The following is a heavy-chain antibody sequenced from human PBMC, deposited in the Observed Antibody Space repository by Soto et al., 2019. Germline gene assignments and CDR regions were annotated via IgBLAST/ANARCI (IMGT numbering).Heavy chain of an antibody. V-gene: IGHV3-30*18. J-gene: IGHJ6*03. Sequence: GGSLRLSCAASGFTFSSYGMHWVRQAPGKGLEWVAVISYDGSNKYYADSVKGRFTISRDNSKNTLYLQMNSLRAEDTAVYYCAKGGTRKYYYYYMDVWGKGTTVTVSS. CDR3: AKGGTRKYYYYYMDV. CDR1: GFTFSSYG. D-gene: IGHD1-1*01. CDR2: ISYDGSNK.